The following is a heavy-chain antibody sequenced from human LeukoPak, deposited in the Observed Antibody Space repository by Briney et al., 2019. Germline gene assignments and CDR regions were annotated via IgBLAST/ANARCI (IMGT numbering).Heavy chain of an antibody. CDR3: ARGGGRRYYDSSGYPDY. J-gene: IGHJ4*02. Sequence: PSETLSLTCTVSGGSISSYYWSWIRQPPGKGLEWIGYIYYSGSTNYNPSLKSRVTISVDTSKNQFSLKLSSVTAADTAVYYCARGGGRRYYDSSGYPDYWGQGTLVTVSS. CDR2: IYYSGST. CDR1: GGSISSYY. D-gene: IGHD3-22*01. V-gene: IGHV4-59*01.